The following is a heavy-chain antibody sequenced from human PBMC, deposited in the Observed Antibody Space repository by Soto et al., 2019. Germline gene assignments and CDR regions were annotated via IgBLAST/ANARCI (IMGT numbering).Heavy chain of an antibody. CDR2: FDPEDGET. Sequence: ASVKVSCKVSGYTLTELSMHWVRQAPGKGLEWMGGFDPEDGETIYAQKFQGRVTMTEDTSTDTAYMELSSLRSEDTAVYYCATEDIAAAGTLMTWFDPWGQGTLVTVSS. D-gene: IGHD6-13*01. CDR1: GYTLTELS. V-gene: IGHV1-24*01. J-gene: IGHJ5*02. CDR3: ATEDIAAAGTLMTWFDP.